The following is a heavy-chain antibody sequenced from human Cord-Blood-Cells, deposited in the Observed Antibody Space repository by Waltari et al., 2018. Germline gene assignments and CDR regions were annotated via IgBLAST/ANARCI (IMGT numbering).Heavy chain of an antibody. V-gene: IGHV1-2*04. J-gene: IGHJ3*02. CDR3: ARGGGYYYDSSGYYDAFDI. CDR2: INPNSGGT. CDR1: GYTFPGYH. D-gene: IGHD3-22*01. Sequence: QVQLVQSGAEVKKPGASVKVSCKASGYTFPGYHMHWVRLAPGPGLEWMGWINPNSGGTNYAQKFQGWVTMTRDTSISTAYMELSRLRSDDTAVYYCARGGGYYYDSSGYYDAFDIWGQGTMVTVSS.